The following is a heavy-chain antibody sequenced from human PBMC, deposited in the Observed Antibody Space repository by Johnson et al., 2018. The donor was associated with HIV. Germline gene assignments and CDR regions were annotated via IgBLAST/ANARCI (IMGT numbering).Heavy chain of an antibody. D-gene: IGHD1-1*01. J-gene: IGHJ3*02. V-gene: IGHV3-23*04. Sequence: VQLVESGGGLVKPGGSLRLSCAASGFTFSNAWMSWVRQAPGKGLEWVSGISGSGTTTYNADSVKGRFTIPRDTSKTTLYLQMNSLRDEDTAVYYCTKDLVSWNGIWREAFDIWGQGTMVTVS. CDR2: ISGSGTTT. CDR1: GFTFSNAW. CDR3: TKDLVSWNGIWREAFDI.